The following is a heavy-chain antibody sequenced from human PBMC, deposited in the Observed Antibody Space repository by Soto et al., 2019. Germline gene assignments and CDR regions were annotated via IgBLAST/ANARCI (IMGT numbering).Heavy chain of an antibody. J-gene: IGHJ6*02. V-gene: IGHV3-30*18. CDR3: AKELVVAAPYYYYGMEV. CDR2: ISYDGSNK. D-gene: IGHD2-15*01. CDR1: GFTFSSYG. Sequence: PGGSLRLSCAASGFTFSSYGMHWVRQAPGKGLEWVAVISYDGSNKYYADSVKGRFTISRDNSKNTLYLQMNSLRAEDTAVYYCAKELVVAAPYYYYGMEVWGQGTTVTVSS.